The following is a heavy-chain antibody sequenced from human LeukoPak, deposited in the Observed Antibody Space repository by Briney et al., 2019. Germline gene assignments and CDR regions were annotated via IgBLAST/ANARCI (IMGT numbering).Heavy chain of an antibody. CDR3: AKTHSSGEYFQH. V-gene: IGHV3-30*18. CDR2: ISYDGSNK. Sequence: GGSLRLSCAASGFTFSSYGMHWVRKAPGKGLEWVAVISYDGSNKYYADSVKGRFTISRDNSKNTLYLQMNSLRAEDTAVYYCAKTHSSGEYFQHWGQGTLVTVSS. D-gene: IGHD3-22*01. CDR1: GFTFSSYG. J-gene: IGHJ1*01.